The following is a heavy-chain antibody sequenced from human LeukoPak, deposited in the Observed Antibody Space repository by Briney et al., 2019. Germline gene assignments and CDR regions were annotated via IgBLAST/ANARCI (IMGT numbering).Heavy chain of an antibody. J-gene: IGHJ3*02. D-gene: IGHD5-24*01. V-gene: IGHV1-69*04. CDR3: AREGRDAFDAFDI. CDR1: GGTFSSYA. CDR2: IIPIFGIA. Sequence: SVKVACKASGGTFSSYAISWVRQAPGQGLEWMGRIIPIFGIANYAQKFQGRVTITADKSTSTAYMELSSLRSEDTAVYYCAREGRDAFDAFDIWGQGTMVTVSS.